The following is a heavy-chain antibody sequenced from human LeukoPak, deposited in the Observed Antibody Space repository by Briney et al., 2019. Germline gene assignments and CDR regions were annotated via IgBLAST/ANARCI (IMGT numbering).Heavy chain of an antibody. J-gene: IGHJ3*02. V-gene: IGHV4-34*01. D-gene: IGHD5-24*01. CDR1: GGSLNTHY. Sequence: SETLSLTCAVYGGSLNTHYWSWIRQPPGKGVEWIGEINHSGDTNYKPSLKSRVTISVDTSKNQFSLRLSSVTAADTAVYYCARSRSGYSYDHAAFEIWGQGTMVTVSS. CDR3: ARSRSGYSYDHAAFEI. CDR2: INHSGDT.